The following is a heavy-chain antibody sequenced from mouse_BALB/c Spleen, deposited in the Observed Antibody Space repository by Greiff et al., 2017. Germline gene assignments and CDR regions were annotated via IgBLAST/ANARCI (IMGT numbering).Heavy chain of an antibody. V-gene: IGHV2-9-2*01. Sequence: QVQLKESGPGLVAPSQSLSITCTVSGFSLTSYDISWIRQPPGKGLEWLGVIWTGGGTNYNSAFMSRLSISKDNSKSQVFLKMNSLQTDDTAIYYCVRGFTTVVAFDYWGQGTTLTVSS. CDR3: VRGFTTVVAFDY. D-gene: IGHD1-1*01. CDR1: GFSLTSYD. CDR2: IWTGGGT. J-gene: IGHJ2*01.